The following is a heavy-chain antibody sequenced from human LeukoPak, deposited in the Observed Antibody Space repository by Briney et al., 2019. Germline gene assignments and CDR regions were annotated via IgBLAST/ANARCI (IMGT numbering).Heavy chain of an antibody. CDR2: MNPNSGNT. D-gene: IGHD3-22*01. CDR3: ARGCGVVVIARNEYFQH. V-gene: IGHV1-8*01. J-gene: IGHJ1*01. Sequence: GASVKVSCKASGYTFTSYDINWVRQATGQGLEWMGWMNPNSGNTGYAQKFQGRVTMTRNTSISTAYMELSSLRSEDTAVYYCARGCGVVVIARNEYFQHWGQGTLVTVSS. CDR1: GYTFTSYD.